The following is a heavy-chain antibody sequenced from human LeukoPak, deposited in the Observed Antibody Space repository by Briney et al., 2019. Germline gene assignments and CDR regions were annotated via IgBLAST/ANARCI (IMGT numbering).Heavy chain of an antibody. V-gene: IGHV3-13*01. Sequence: TGGSLRLSCAASGFTFSSYDMHWVRQATGKGLEWVSAIGTAGDTYYPGSVKGRFTISRENAKNSLYLQTNSLRAGDTAVYYCARASPWGDYFDYWGQGTLVTVSS. CDR2: IGTAGDT. CDR3: ARASPWGDYFDY. CDR1: GFTFSSYD. J-gene: IGHJ4*02. D-gene: IGHD3-16*01.